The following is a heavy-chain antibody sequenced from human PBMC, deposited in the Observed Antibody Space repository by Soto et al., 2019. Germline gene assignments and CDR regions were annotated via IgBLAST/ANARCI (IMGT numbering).Heavy chain of an antibody. Sequence: ASVKVSCKASGYTFTSYYMHCVRQAPGQGLEWMGIINPSGGSTSYAQKFQGRVTMTRDTSTSTVYMELSSLRSEDTAVYYCARDGTPTYYYGSGSYYFIGRSYYGMDVWGQGTTVTVSS. V-gene: IGHV1-46*01. CDR2: INPSGGST. CDR3: ARDGTPTYYYGSGSYYFIGRSYYGMDV. CDR1: GYTFTSYY. J-gene: IGHJ6*02. D-gene: IGHD3-10*01.